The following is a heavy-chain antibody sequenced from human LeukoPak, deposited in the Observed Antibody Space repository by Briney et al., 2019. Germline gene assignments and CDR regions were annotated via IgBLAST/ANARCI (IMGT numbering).Heavy chain of an antibody. D-gene: IGHD3-9*01. Sequence: GGSLRLPCAASGFTFSDYYMSWIRQAPGKGLEWVSYISSSGSTIYYADSVKGRFTISRDNAKNSLYLQMNSLRAEDTAVYYCARAGLRYFDWFGDFDYWGQGTLVTVSS. J-gene: IGHJ4*02. CDR2: ISSSGSTI. CDR1: GFTFSDYY. V-gene: IGHV3-11*04. CDR3: ARAGLRYFDWFGDFDY.